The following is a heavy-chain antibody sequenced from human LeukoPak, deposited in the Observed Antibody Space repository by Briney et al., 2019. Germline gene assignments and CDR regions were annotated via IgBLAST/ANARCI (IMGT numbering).Heavy chain of an antibody. D-gene: IGHD2-2*01. V-gene: IGHV3-48*03. Sequence: GGSPRLSCAASGFTFSSYAMSLVRHAPGPGLESVLYISSSGSTIYYADSVKGRFTISRDNAKNSLYLQMNSLRAEDTAVYYCARRYCSSTSCLFDYWGQGTLVIVSS. J-gene: IGHJ4*02. CDR2: ISSSGSTI. CDR1: GFTFSSYA. CDR3: ARRYCSSTSCLFDY.